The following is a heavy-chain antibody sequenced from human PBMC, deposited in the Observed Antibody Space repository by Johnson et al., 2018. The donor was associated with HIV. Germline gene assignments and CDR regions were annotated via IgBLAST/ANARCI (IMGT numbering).Heavy chain of an antibody. CDR1: GFTFSSYT. CDR3: VRGKWRGGSGTDDVFDI. Sequence: VQLVESGGGVVQPGGSQRLSCAASGFTFSSYTMHWVRQAPGKGLEWVAVISFDGSNKYYADSETGRSTITTDNAKNSLYLQMNSLRPDDTAVYYCVRGKWRGGSGTDDVFDIWGQGTMVTVS. V-gene: IGHV3-30*04. J-gene: IGHJ3*02. D-gene: IGHD3-10*01. CDR2: ISFDGSNK.